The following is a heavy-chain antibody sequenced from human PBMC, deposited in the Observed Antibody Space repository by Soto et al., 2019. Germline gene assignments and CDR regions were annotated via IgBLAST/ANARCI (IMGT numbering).Heavy chain of an antibody. D-gene: IGHD2-2*01. J-gene: IGHJ6*02. V-gene: IGHV1-3*01. CDR2: INAGNGNT. CDR3: AVLGYCSSTSCPDPYYGMDV. Sequence: ASVKVSCKASGYTFTSYAMHWVRQAPGQRLEWMGWINAGNGNTKYSRKFQGRVTITRDTSASTAYMELSSLRSEDTAVYYRAVLGYCSSTSCPDPYYGMDVWGQGTTVTVSS. CDR1: GYTFTSYA.